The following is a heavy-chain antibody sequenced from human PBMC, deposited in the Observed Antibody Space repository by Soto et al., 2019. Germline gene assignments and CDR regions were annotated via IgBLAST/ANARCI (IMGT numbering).Heavy chain of an antibody. Sequence: SETLSLTCTVSGGSINDFAYYWGWIRQAPGKGLEWIGTVYHNENTYYNPSLKSRITISADTAKNQFSLNLRSVTAADTAIYYCAKNLPRTGRFDYWGQGSLVTVSS. CDR1: GGSINDFAYY. CDR2: VYHNENT. V-gene: IGHV4-39*01. J-gene: IGHJ4*02. CDR3: AKNLPRTGRFDY.